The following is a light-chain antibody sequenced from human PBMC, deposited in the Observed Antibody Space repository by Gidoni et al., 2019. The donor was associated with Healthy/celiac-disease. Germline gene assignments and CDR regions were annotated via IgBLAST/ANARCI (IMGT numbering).Light chain of an antibody. J-gene: IGLJ1*01. Sequence: QSALTQPASVSGSPEQSITISCTGTSSDVGGYNYVSWYQQHPGKAPKLMIYEVSNRPSGVSNRFSGSKSGNTASLTISGLQAEDEADYYCSSYTSSSTPYVFGTGTKVTVL. CDR3: SSYTSSSTPYV. V-gene: IGLV2-14*01. CDR1: SSDVGGYNY. CDR2: EVS.